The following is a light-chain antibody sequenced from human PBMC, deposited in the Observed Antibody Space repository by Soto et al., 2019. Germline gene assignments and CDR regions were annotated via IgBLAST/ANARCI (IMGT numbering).Light chain of an antibody. CDR2: KAS. Sequence: DIQMTQSPSTLSGSVGDRVTITCRASQTISSWLAWYQQKPGKAPKLLIYKASTLKSGVPSRFSGSGSGTEFTPTISSLQPDDFATYYCQQYDSYSTFGQGTKVDIK. V-gene: IGKV1-5*03. CDR3: QQYDSYST. J-gene: IGKJ1*01. CDR1: QTISSW.